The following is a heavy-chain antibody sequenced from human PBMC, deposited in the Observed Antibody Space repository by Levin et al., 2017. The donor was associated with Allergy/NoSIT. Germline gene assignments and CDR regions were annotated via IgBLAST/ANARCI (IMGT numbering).Heavy chain of an antibody. D-gene: IGHD6-19*01. Sequence: PGGSLRLSCAASGFTFSSYAMSWVRQAPGKGLEWVSAISGSGGSTYYADSVKGRFTISRDNSKNTLYLQMNSLRAEDTAVYYCAKKEGRGHSSGYRPIDYWGQGTLVTVSS. CDR2: ISGSGGST. CDR3: AKKEGRGHSSGYRPIDY. V-gene: IGHV3-23*01. J-gene: IGHJ4*02. CDR1: GFTFSSYA.